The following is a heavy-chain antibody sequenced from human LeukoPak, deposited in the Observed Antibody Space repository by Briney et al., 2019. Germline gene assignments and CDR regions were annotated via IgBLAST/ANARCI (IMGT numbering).Heavy chain of an antibody. J-gene: IGHJ5*02. D-gene: IGHD6-13*01. V-gene: IGHV3-7*01. CDR2: IKQDGSEK. CDR3: AREVQQQLVRGTNWFDP. Sequence: PGGSLRLSCAASGFTFSSYWMSWVRQAPGKGLEWVANIKQDGSEKYYVDSVKGRFTISRDNAKSSLYLQMNSLRAEDTAVYYCAREVQQQLVRGTNWFDPWGQGTLVTVSS. CDR1: GFTFSSYW.